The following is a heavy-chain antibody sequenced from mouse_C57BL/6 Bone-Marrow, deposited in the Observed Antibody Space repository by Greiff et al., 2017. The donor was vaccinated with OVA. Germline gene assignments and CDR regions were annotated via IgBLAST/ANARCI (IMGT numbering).Heavy chain of an antibody. D-gene: IGHD1-1*01. CDR2: VSPYNGGT. Sequence: VQLQHSGPVLVKPGPSVKISCKASGFTFTDYYMHWVKQSHGQSLEWIGLVSPYNGGTNYNQKFQGKATLTVDTSSSTAYMERNSLTSDDSAVYYCARGNYGSRDFDYWGQGTTLTVSS. CDR1: GFTFTDYY. CDR3: ARGNYGSRDFDY. V-gene: IGHV1-36*01. J-gene: IGHJ2*01.